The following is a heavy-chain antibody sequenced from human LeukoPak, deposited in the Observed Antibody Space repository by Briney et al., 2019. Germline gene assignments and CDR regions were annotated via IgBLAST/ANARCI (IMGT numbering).Heavy chain of an antibody. CDR2: ISSDSSIT. V-gene: IGHV3-11*05. CDR3: ARDRGYSTFDI. J-gene: IGHJ3*02. CDR1: GFTFNDNSY. Sequence: GGCLRLSCAASGFTFNDNSYMGWIRQAPGKGLEWLSYISSDSSITTYADSVRGRFTISRDNAKNLLYVQMNSLRAEDTAVYYCARDRGYSTFDIWGQGTMVTVSS. D-gene: IGHD5-18*01.